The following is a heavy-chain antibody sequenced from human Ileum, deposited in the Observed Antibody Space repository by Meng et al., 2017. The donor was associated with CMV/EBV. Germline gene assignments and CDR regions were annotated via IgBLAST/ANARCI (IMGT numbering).Heavy chain of an antibody. J-gene: IGHJ6*02. CDR3: VRAPAYYYDSSGYYSRPGMDV. D-gene: IGHD3-22*01. CDR1: GGSISSYY. CDR2: IYYSGST. Sequence: SETLSLTCTVSGGSISSYYWSWIRQPPGKGLEGIGYIYYSGSTNYNPSLKSRVTISVDTSKNQFSLKLSSVTAADTAVYYCVRAPAYYYDSSGYYSRPGMDVWGQGTTVTVSS. V-gene: IGHV4-59*01.